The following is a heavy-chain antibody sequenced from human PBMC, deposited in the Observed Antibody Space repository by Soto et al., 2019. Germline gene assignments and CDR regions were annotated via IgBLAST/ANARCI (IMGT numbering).Heavy chain of an antibody. J-gene: IGHJ6*03. Sequence: GGSLRLSCAASGFTFSSYSMNWVRQAPGKGLEWVSYISSSSSTIYYADSVKGRFTISRDNAKNSLYLQMNSLTAEDTAVYYCARIDQDYYYYYMDVWGKGTTVTVSS. V-gene: IGHV3-48*01. CDR3: ARIDQDYYYYYMDV. CDR2: ISSSSSTI. CDR1: GFTFSSYS. D-gene: IGHD3-22*01.